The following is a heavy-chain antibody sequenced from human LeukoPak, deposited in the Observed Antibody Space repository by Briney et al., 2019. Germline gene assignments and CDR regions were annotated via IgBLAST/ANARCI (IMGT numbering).Heavy chain of an antibody. J-gene: IGHJ4*02. CDR3: VKAHRYYYDSSGDY. CDR2: ISSNGGST. CDR1: GFTFSSYA. D-gene: IGHD3-22*01. Sequence: PGGSVRLSCSASGFTFSSYAMHWVRQAPGKGLEYVSAISSNGGSTYYADSVKGRFTISRDNSKNTLYLQMSSLRAEDTAVYYCVKAHRYYYDSSGDYWGQGTLVTVSS. V-gene: IGHV3-64D*09.